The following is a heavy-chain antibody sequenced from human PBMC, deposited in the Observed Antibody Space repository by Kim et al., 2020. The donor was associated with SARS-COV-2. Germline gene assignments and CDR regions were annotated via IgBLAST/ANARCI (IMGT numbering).Heavy chain of an antibody. Sequence: ASVKVSCKVSGYTLTELSMHWVRQAPGKGLEWMGGFDPEDGETIYAQKFQGRVTLTEDTSTDTAYMELSSLRSEDTAVYYCATIQLERRYLYYYYYYGMDAWGQGPTVTVSS. CDR1: GYTLTELS. J-gene: IGHJ6*02. D-gene: IGHD1-1*01. CDR2: FDPEDGET. CDR3: ATIQLERRYLYYYYYYGMDA. V-gene: IGHV1-24*01.